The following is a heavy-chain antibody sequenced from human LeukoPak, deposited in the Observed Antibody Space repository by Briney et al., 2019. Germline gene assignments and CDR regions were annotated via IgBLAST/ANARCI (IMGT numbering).Heavy chain of an antibody. J-gene: IGHJ4*02. V-gene: IGHV4-34*01. CDR2: INHSGST. CDR3: ARVPFDY. CDR1: GFTVSTKY. Sequence: GSLRLSCAASGFTVSTKYMSWVRQAPGKGLEWIGEINHSGSTNYNPSLKSRVTISVDTSKNQFSLKLSSVTAADTAVYYCARVPFDYWGQGTLVTVSS.